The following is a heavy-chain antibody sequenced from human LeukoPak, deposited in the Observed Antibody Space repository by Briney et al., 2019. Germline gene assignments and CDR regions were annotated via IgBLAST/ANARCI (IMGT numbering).Heavy chain of an antibody. CDR2: INAGNGNT. Sequence: ASVKVSCTASGYTFTSYAMHWVRQAPGQRLEWMGWINAGNGNTKYSQKFQGRVTITRDTSASTAYMELSSLRSEDTAVYYCARVRGLGYCSGGSCPSEFDYWGQGTLVTVSS. J-gene: IGHJ4*02. V-gene: IGHV1-3*01. CDR1: GYTFTSYA. CDR3: ARVRGLGYCSGGSCPSEFDY. D-gene: IGHD2-15*01.